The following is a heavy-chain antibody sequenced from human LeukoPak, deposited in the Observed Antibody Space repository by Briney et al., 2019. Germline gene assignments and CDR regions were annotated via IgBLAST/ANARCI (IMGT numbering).Heavy chain of an antibody. CDR3: ARDHTLGAVAGTGAWTYYYYGMDV. CDR1: GFTFSSYA. Sequence: GRSLRLSCAASGFTFSSYAMHRVRQAPGKGLEWVAVISYDGSNKYYADSVKGRFTISRDNSKNTLYLQMNSLRAEDTAVYYCARDHTLGAVAGTGAWTYYYYGMDVWGQGTTVTVSS. D-gene: IGHD6-19*01. J-gene: IGHJ6*02. V-gene: IGHV3-30*04. CDR2: ISYDGSNK.